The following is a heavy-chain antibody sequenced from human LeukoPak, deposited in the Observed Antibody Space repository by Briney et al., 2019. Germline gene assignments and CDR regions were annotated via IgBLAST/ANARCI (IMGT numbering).Heavy chain of an antibody. D-gene: IGHD3-22*01. J-gene: IGHJ1*01. CDR2: IYYSGST. CDR1: GGSISSSSYY. CDR3: ARLAYYDSSGYYYRH. V-gene: IGHV4-39*01. Sequence: SETLSLTCTVSGGSISSSSYYWGWIRQPPGKGLEWIGSIYYSGSTYYNPSLKSRVTISVDTSKNQFSLKLSSVTAADTAVYYCARLAYYDSSGYYYRHWGQGTLATVSS.